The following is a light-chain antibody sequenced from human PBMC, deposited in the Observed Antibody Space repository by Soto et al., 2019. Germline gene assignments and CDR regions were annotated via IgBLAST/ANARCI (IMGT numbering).Light chain of an antibody. Sequence: DILVTQSPLSLPVTPGEPASISCRSSQSLLHSDGYNYLEWYQQKSGQSPRLLIYDVSIRATGVPARFSGTGSETAFTLTISGLQSEDSAVYFCQQYNNWPFSFGQGTRLEIK. V-gene: IGKV2-28*01. CDR1: QSLLHSDGYNY. CDR3: QQYNNWPFS. CDR2: DVS. J-gene: IGKJ5*01.